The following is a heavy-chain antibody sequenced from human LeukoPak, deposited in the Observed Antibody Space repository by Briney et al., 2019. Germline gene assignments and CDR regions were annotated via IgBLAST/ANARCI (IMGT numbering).Heavy chain of an antibody. CDR1: GGSFSGYY. CDR3: ARAASNYPFGY. Sequence: SETLSLTCTVYGGSFSGYYWSWIRQPPGKGLEWIGEINHSGSTNYNPSLKSRVTISVDTSKNQFSLKLSSVTAADTAVYYCARAASNYPFGYWGQGTLVTVSS. CDR2: INHSGST. J-gene: IGHJ4*02. D-gene: IGHD4-11*01. V-gene: IGHV4-34*01.